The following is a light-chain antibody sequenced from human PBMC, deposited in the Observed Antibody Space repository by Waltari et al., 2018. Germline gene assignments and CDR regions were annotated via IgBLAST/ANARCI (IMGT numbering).Light chain of an antibody. CDR3: AAWDDSLSGRV. CDR1: RSNIGSNY. CDR2: RNN. V-gene: IGLV1-47*01. J-gene: IGLJ3*02. Sequence: QSVLTQPPSASGTPGQRVTISCSGSRSNIGSNYVQWYQQPPGTAPKLLIYRNNHRPSGVPDRFSGSKSGTSASLAISGLRSEDEADYYCAAWDDSLSGRVFGGGTKVTVL.